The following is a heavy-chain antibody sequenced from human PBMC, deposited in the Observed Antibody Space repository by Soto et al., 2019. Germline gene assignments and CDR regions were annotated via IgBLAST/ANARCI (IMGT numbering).Heavy chain of an antibody. V-gene: IGHV4-59*08. J-gene: IGHJ5*02. CDR2: IYYSGST. CDR1: GGSISSYY. D-gene: IGHD3-10*01. CDR3: ARASSYYGSGSYSEFDP. Sequence: SETLSLTCTVSGGSISSYYWSWIRQPPGKGLEWIGYIYYSGSTNYNPSLKSRVTISVDTSKNQFSLKLSSVTAADTAVYYCARASSYYGSGSYSEFDPWGQGTLVTVSS.